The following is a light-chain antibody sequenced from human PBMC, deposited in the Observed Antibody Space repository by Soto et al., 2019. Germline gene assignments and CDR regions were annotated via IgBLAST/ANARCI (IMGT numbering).Light chain of an antibody. CDR2: EVN. J-gene: IGLJ1*01. CDR1: SSDAGGYNL. Sequence: QSALTQPPSASGSPGQSVTISCTGTSSDAGGYNLVSWYQQHPGEAPKLMISEVNERPSGVPDRFSGAKSGNTASLTVSGLRTEDEAYYYCSSYAGSNTFVFGTGTKLTVL. V-gene: IGLV2-8*01. CDR3: SSYAGSNTFV.